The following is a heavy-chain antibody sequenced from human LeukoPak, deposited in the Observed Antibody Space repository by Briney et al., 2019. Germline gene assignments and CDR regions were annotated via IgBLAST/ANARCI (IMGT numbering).Heavy chain of an antibody. D-gene: IGHD2-21*01. CDR1: GYTFTSYG. V-gene: IGHV1-18*01. CDR3: ARETYCGGDCYARPDY. J-gene: IGHJ4*02. CDR2: ISAYNGNT. Sequence: ASVKGSCKASGYTFTSYGISWVRQAPGQGLEWMGWISAYNGNTNYAQKLQGRVTMTTDTSTSTAYMELRSLRSDDTAVYYCARETYCGGDCYARPDYWGQGTLVTVSS.